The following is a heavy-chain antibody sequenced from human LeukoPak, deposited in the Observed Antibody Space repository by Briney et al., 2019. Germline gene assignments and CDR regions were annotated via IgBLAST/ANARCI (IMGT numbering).Heavy chain of an antibody. J-gene: IGHJ4*01. Sequence: PGGSLRLSCAGSGFTMSNYWMNWVRQAPGEGLVWVSHINPGDGSTAGYADSGKGRFTVSRDNAKNTLYLQMTSLKDGDTAVYYCVRDGMGTAPYDLWGQGTLVTVSS. D-gene: IGHD2-8*02. CDR2: INPGDGSTA. CDR1: GFTMSNYW. V-gene: IGHV3-74*01. CDR3: VRDGMGTAPYDL.